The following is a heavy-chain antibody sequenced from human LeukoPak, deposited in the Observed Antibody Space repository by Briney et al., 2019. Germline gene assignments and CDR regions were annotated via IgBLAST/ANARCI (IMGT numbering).Heavy chain of an antibody. J-gene: IGHJ4*02. CDR1: GFTFSSYG. CDR2: ISYDGSNK. CDR3: ARNGYCSSTSCYIFDY. D-gene: IGHD2-2*02. V-gene: IGHV3-30*03. Sequence: GSLRLSCAASGFTFSSYGMHWVRQAPGKGLEWVAVISYDGSNKYYADSVKGRFTISRDNSKNTLYLQMNSLRAEDTAVYYCARNGYCSSTSCYIFDYWGQGTLVTVSS.